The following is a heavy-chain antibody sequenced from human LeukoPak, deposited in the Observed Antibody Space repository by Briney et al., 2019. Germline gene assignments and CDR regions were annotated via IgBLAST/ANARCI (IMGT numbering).Heavy chain of an antibody. J-gene: IGHJ5*02. CDR2: ITPVFGAT. CDR1: GRTFRPFA. Sequence: SVNVSRKPSGRTFRPFAFSWVPHPPAQGLVGVGGITPVFGATNSAQKFQGRLMISADESSTTTYMELSSIRSEDTAIYYCARSYAISFGGVTVDTRFDLWGQGTLVIVSS. D-gene: IGHD3-16*02. V-gene: IGHV1-69*01. CDR3: ARSYAISFGGVTVDTRFDL.